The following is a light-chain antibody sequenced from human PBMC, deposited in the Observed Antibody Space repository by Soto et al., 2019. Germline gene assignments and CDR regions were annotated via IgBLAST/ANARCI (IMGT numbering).Light chain of an antibody. CDR1: QSVSSSY. CDR3: HQYGRSPYT. Sequence: EIVLAQSPGTLSLSPGERATLSCRASQSVSSSYLAWYQQKPGQAPRLIIYGPSSRATVIPDMFSGSGSGTDFTLTISRLEPEDLAVYYCHQYGRSPYTFGQGTKLEIK. V-gene: IGKV3-20*01. CDR2: GPS. J-gene: IGKJ2*01.